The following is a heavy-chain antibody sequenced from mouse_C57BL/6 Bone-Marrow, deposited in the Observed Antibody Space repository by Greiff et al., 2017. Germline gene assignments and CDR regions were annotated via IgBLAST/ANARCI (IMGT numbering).Heavy chain of an antibody. CDR1: GYSFTGYY. Sequence: VQLQQSGPELVKPGASVKISCKASGYSFTGYYMHWVKQSHGNILDWIGYIYPYNGVSSYNQKFKGKATLTVDKSSSTAYMALRSLTSEDSAVYYCARGGSTMITNWIAYWGQGTLVTVSA. J-gene: IGHJ3*01. V-gene: IGHV1-31*01. D-gene: IGHD2-4*01. CDR3: ARGGSTMITNWIAY. CDR2: IYPYNGVS.